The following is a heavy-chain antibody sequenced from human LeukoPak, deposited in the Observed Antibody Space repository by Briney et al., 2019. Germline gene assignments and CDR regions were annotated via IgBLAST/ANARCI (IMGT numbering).Heavy chain of an antibody. CDR3: ARAYGSGSYYVFDY. Sequence: RASETLSLTCAVYGGSFSGYYWSWIRQPPGKGLEWIGEINHSGSTNYNPSLKSRVTISVDTSKNQFSLKLSSVTAADTAVYYCARAYGSGSYYVFDYWGQGTLVTVSP. CDR1: GGSFSGYY. J-gene: IGHJ4*02. V-gene: IGHV4-34*01. D-gene: IGHD3-10*01. CDR2: INHSGST.